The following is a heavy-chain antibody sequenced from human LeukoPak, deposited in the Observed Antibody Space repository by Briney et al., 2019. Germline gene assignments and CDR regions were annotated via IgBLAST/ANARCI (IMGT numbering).Heavy chain of an antibody. CDR1: GFTFSSYA. CDR3: ARDYHYYDSSGYYYHYFDY. V-gene: IGHV3-30*07. J-gene: IGHJ4*02. D-gene: IGHD3-22*01. Sequence: GRSLRLSCAASGFTFSSYAMHWVRQAPGKGLEWVAVISYDGSNKYYADSVKGRFTIYRDNSKNTLYLQMNSLRAEDTAVYYCARDYHYYDSSGYYYHYFDYWGQGTLVTVSS. CDR2: ISYDGSNK.